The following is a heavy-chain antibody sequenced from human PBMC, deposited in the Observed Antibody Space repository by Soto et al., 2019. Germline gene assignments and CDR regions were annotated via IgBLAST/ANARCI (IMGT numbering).Heavy chain of an antibody. Sequence: SQTLSLTCAISGDSVSSNSAAWNWIRQSPSRGLEWLGRTYYRSKWYNAYAVSVKSRITINPDTSKNQFSLQLNSVTPEDTAVYYCARGSYSHDIVATITWFQGGFDPWGQGTLVTVSS. V-gene: IGHV6-1*01. CDR1: GDSVSSNSAA. CDR3: ARGSYSHDIVATITWFQGGFDP. J-gene: IGHJ5*02. CDR2: TYYRSKWYN. D-gene: IGHD5-12*01.